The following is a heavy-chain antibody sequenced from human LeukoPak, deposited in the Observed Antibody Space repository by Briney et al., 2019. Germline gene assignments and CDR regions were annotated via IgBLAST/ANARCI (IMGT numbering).Heavy chain of an antibody. CDR3: ARERVTTGGDAFDI. J-gene: IGHJ3*02. CDR1: GFTFSSYS. CDR2: ISSSSSII. V-gene: IGHV3-48*04. D-gene: IGHD4-17*01. Sequence: GGSLRLSCAASGFTFSSYSMNWVRQAPGKGLEWLSYISSSSSIIYYADSMKGRFTISRDNAKNSLYLQMNSLRAEDTAVYYCARERVTTGGDAFDIWGQGTLVTVSS.